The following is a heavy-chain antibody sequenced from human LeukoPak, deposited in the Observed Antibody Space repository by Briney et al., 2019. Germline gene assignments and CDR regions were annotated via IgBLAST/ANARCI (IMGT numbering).Heavy chain of an antibody. Sequence: GGSLRLSCAASGFTFTNAWMSWVRQAPGKGLEWVANIKQDGSQKYYVDSVKGRFTISRDNANNSLYLQMNSLRAEDTAVYYCARGQQLVYWGQGTLVTVSS. D-gene: IGHD6-13*01. J-gene: IGHJ4*02. V-gene: IGHV3-7*01. CDR2: IKQDGSQK. CDR3: ARGQQLVY. CDR1: GFTFTNAW.